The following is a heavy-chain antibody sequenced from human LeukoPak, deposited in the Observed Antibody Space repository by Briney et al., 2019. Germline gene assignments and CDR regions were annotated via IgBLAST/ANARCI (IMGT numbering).Heavy chain of an antibody. CDR2: IYSGGST. D-gene: IGHD3-22*01. CDR3: ARDSPRYSYYYDSSGYYKN. V-gene: IGHV3-66*01. J-gene: IGHJ4*02. CDR1: GFTFSSYA. Sequence: GGSLRLSCAASGFTFSSYAMSWVRQAPGKGLGWVSVIYSGGSTYYADSVKGRFTISRDNSKNTLYLQMNSLRAEDTAVYYCARDSPRYSYYYDSSGYYKNWGQGTLVTVSS.